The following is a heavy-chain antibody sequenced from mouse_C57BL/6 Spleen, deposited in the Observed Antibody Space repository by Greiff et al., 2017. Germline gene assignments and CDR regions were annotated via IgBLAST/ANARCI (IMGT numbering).Heavy chain of an antibody. V-gene: IGHV14-3*01. D-gene: IGHD2-5*01. Sequence: EVQLQQSVAELVRPGASVKLSCTASGFTFKNTYMHWVKQRPEQGLEWIGRIDPANGNTNYAPKFQGKATITADTSSNTAYLQLSSLTSEDAAVYYCAADSNLFAYWGQGTLVTVSA. J-gene: IGHJ3*01. CDR1: GFTFKNTY. CDR3: AADSNLFAY. CDR2: IDPANGNT.